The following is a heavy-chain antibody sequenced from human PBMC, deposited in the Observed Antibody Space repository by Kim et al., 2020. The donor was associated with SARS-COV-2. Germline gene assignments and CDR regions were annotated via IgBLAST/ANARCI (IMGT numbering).Heavy chain of an antibody. Sequence: SETLSLTCTVSGGSISSSSYYWGWIRQPPGKGLEWIGSIYYSGSTYYNPSLKSRVTISVDTSKNQFSLKLSSVTAADTAVYYCARRGAGGSSSPKTWPFDPWGQGTLVTVSS. CDR2: IYYSGST. D-gene: IGHD6-13*01. CDR1: GGSISSSSYY. CDR3: ARRGAGGSSSPKTWPFDP. J-gene: IGHJ5*02. V-gene: IGHV4-39*01.